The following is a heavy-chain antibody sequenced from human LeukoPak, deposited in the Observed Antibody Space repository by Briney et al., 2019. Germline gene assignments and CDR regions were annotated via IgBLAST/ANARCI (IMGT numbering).Heavy chain of an antibody. J-gene: IGHJ4*02. CDR2: IYTSGST. CDR1: GGFISSGSYY. D-gene: IGHD1-1*01. CDR3: ARGVGLTQGGTFDY. V-gene: IGHV4-61*02. Sequence: SETLSLTCTVSGGFISSGSYYWSWIRQPAGKGLEWIGRIYTSGSTNYNPSLKSRVTISGDTSKNQFSLKLSSVTAADTAVYYCARGVGLTQGGTFDYWGQGTLVTVSS.